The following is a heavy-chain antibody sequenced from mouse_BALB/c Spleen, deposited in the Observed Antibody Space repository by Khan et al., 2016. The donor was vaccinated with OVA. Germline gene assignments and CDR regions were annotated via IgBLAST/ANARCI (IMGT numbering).Heavy chain of an antibody. CDR2: IYPFNGDT. D-gene: IGHD2-12*01. J-gene: IGHJ3*01. Sequence: VQLKQSGPELVKPGASVKMSCKASGYTFTSYVMHWVKQKPGQGLEWIGYIYPFNGDTLYNEKFKDKATLTSDISSSTAYMELSSLTSEDSAVYVCAPVGSYYVSFAYWCQGTLVTVSA. CDR1: GYTFTSYV. V-gene: IGHV1S136*01. CDR3: APVGSYYVSFAY.